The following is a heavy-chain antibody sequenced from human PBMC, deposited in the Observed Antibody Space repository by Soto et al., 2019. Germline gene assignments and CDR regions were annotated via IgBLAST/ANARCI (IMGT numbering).Heavy chain of an antibody. Sequence: TSETLSLTCTVSGGSISSYYWSWIRQPPGKGLEWIGYIYYSGSTNYNPSLKSRVTISVDTSKNHIYLKLNSVTAADTAVYYCAREYYYDSSGIGFDPWGPGTLVTVSS. CDR3: AREYYYDSSGIGFDP. CDR1: GGSISSYY. V-gene: IGHV4-59*01. CDR2: IYYSGST. J-gene: IGHJ5*02. D-gene: IGHD3-22*01.